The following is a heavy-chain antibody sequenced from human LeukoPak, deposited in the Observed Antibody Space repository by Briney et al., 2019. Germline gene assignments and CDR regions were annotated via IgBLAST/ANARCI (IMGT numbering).Heavy chain of an antibody. CDR1: GGSISSGDYY. D-gene: IGHD6-13*01. Sequence: SETLSLTCTVSGGSISSGDYYRSWIRQPPGKGLEWIGYIYYSGSTYYNPSLKSRVTISVDMSTNQFSLKLSSVTAADTAVYYCARATYSSNWYADYWGQGTLVTVSS. J-gene: IGHJ4*02. V-gene: IGHV4-30-4*01. CDR2: IYYSGST. CDR3: ARATYSSNWYADY.